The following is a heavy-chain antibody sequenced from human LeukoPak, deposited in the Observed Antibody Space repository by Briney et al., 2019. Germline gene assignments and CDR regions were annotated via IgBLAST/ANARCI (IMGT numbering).Heavy chain of an antibody. D-gene: IGHD3-3*01. J-gene: IGHJ6*02. CDR3: ARMGILEWFYYYGMDV. Sequence: GGSLRLSCAASGFTFSSYAMSWVRQAPGKGLEWVSAISGSGGSTYYADSVKGRFTISRDNSKNTLYLQMNSLRAEDTAVYYCARMGILEWFYYYGMDVWGQGTTVTASS. CDR1: GFTFSSYA. V-gene: IGHV3-23*01. CDR2: ISGSGGST.